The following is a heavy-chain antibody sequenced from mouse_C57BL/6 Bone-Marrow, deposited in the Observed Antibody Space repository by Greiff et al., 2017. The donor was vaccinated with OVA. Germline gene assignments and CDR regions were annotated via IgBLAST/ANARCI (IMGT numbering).Heavy chain of an antibody. D-gene: IGHD2-4*01. V-gene: IGHV1-53*01. J-gene: IGHJ4*01. CDR3: ARIYCDYDDVPYYYAMDY. Sequence: VQLQQPGTELVKPGASVKLSCKASGYTFTSYWMHWVKQRPGQGLEWIGNINPSNGGTNYNEKFKSKATLTVDKSSSTAYMQLSSLTSEDSAVYYCARIYCDYDDVPYYYAMDYWGQGTSVTVSS. CDR1: GYTFTSYW. CDR2: INPSNGGT.